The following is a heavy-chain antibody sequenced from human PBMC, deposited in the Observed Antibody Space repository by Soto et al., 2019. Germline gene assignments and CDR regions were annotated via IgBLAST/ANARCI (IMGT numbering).Heavy chain of an antibody. Sequence: GGSLRLSCAASGFTFSSYWMSWVRQAPGKGLEWVANIKQDGSEKYYVDSVKGRFTISRDNAKNSLYLQMNSLRAEDTAVYYCARSPILYCSCGSCYRGDYYYYYMDVWGKGTTVTVSS. J-gene: IGHJ6*03. CDR1: GFTFSSYW. CDR3: ARSPILYCSCGSCYRGDYYYYYMDV. CDR2: IKQDGSEK. D-gene: IGHD2-15*01. V-gene: IGHV3-7*01.